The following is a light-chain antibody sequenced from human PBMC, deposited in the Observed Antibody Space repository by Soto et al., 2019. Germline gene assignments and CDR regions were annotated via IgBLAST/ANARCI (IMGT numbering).Light chain of an antibody. CDR3: QVRDSSNDYLV. CDR1: NIGSKS. Sequence: YELTQPPSVSVAPGQTARITCEGHNIGSKSVHWYQLRPGQAPVVVVYDDTDRPSGIPERFSGSNSGNTATLTITRVEAGDGAGYYCQVRDSSNDYLVFGGGTKVTV. CDR2: DDT. V-gene: IGLV3-21*02. J-gene: IGLJ3*02.